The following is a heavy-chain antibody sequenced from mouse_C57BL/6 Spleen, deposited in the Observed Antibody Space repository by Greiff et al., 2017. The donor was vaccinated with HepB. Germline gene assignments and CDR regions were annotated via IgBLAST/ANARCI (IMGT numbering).Heavy chain of an antibody. CDR2: IDPSDSYT. J-gene: IGHJ3*01. V-gene: IGHV1-69*01. D-gene: IGHD2-14*01. CDR3: AREGTRLTWFAY. Sequence: VQLQQPGAELVMPGASVKLSCKASGYTFTSYWMHWVKQRPGQGLEWIGEIDPSDSYTNYNQKFKGKSTLTVDKSSSTAYMQLSSLTSEDSAVYYCAREGTRLTWFAYWGQGTLVTVSA. CDR1: GYTFTSYW.